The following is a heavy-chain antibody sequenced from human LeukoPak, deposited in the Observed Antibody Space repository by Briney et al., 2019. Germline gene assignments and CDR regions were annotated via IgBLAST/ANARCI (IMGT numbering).Heavy chain of an antibody. D-gene: IGHD4-23*01. CDR1: GGSFIGSH. V-gene: IGHV4-34*01. CDR2: INHSGNT. Sequence: SETLSLTCAVSGGSFIGSHWNWIRQPPGKGLEWIGEINHSGNTNYNPSLKNRVTISVDTSKNQFSLKLRSVTAADTAVYYCARDPTTVVTPPYYFDDWGQGTLVTVSS. CDR3: ARDPTTVVTPPYYFDD. J-gene: IGHJ4*02.